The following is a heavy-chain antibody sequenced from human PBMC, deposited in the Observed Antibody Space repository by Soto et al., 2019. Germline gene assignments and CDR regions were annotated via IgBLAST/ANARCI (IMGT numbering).Heavy chain of an antibody. Sequence: QVQLQQWGAGLLKPSETLSLSSAVYGGSFSGYYWTWIRQPPGKGLEWIGEINHSESTNYNPSLKSRVTISVDSSKNQFSLKLSSVTAADTAVYYCARGDIVVVPAAQGYYYYMDAWGKGTPVTVSS. CDR2: INHSEST. CDR1: GGSFSGYY. CDR3: ARGDIVVVPAAQGYYYYMDA. J-gene: IGHJ6*03. D-gene: IGHD2-2*01. V-gene: IGHV4-34*01.